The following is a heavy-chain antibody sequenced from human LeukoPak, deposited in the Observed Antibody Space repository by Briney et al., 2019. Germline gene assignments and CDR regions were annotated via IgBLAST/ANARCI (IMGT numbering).Heavy chain of an antibody. CDR3: ARLTTVTYYYYYYMDV. D-gene: IGHD4-17*01. CDR2: IYYSGSI. J-gene: IGHJ6*03. CDR1: GGSISSSIYY. Sequence: PSETLSLTCTVSGGSISSSIYYWGWIRQPPGKGLEWIGSIYYSGSIYYNPSLKSRVTISVDTSKNQFSLKLSSVTAADTAVYYCARLTTVTYYYYYYMDVWGKGTTVTISS. V-gene: IGHV4-39*07.